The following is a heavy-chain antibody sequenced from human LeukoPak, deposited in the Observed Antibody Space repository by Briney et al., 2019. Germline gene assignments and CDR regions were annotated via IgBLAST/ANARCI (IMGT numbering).Heavy chain of an antibody. J-gene: IGHJ4*02. CDR1: GGSFGGFY. D-gene: IGHD6-6*01. V-gene: IGHV4-34*01. CDR3: ARRSFYSSSSGFNS. CDR2: INHTGSA. Sequence: PSETLSLTCTVYGGSFGGFYWSWVRQPPGKGLEWIGQINHTGSANYNPSLKSRVTISLDTSKNQFSLRLSSVTAADTAVYYCARRSFYSSSSGFNSWGQGTLVTVSS.